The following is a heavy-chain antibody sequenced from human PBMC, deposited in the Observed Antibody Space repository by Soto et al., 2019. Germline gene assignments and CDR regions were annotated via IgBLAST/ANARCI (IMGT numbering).Heavy chain of an antibody. J-gene: IGHJ3*02. Sequence: QLHLVQSGAVVKKPGASVTVSCSASGYPVTAYYMHWVRQAPGRGLEWMGGINPATGAAKYTQTFQGRVTMTRDTSPSTVFMELSGLTSEDTAVFYCARGGGVGVAGFAAFDMWGQGTLVTVSS. V-gene: IGHV1-2*02. CDR1: GYPVTAYY. CDR2: INPATGAA. CDR3: ARGGGVGVAGFAAFDM. D-gene: IGHD3-3*01.